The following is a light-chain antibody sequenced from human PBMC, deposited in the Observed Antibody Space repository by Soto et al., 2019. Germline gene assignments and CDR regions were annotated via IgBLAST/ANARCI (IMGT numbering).Light chain of an antibody. CDR3: CSHAGRSTWL. CDR2: EDT. V-gene: IGLV2-23*01. CDR1: SSDVWRYNI. J-gene: IGLJ3*02. Sequence: QSVLTQPASVSGSPGQSITISCTGTSSDVWRYNIVSWYQQYPGKAPKVMIFEDTAWPSGVSNRFSASKSGNTASLTISGLQAEDEADYYCCSHAGRSTWLFGGGTKLTVL.